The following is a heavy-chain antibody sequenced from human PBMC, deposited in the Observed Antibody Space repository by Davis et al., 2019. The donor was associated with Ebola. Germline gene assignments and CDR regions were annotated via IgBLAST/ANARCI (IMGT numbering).Heavy chain of an antibody. CDR2: YYYTGST. V-gene: IGHV4-30-4*07. J-gene: IGHJ4*02. Sequence: SETLSLTCAVSGAFVSSGGYSWIWIRQPPGKGLEWIGNYYYTGSTYYSPSLRSRVTISVDTSKNLFSLKLTSVTAADTAVYYCARAPTYYYGSGSYYPFDYWGQGTLVTVSS. CDR3: ARAPTYYYGSGSYYPFDY. CDR1: GAFVSSGGYS. D-gene: IGHD3-10*01.